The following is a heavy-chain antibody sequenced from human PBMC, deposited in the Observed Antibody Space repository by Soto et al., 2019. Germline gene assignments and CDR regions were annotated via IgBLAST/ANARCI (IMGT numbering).Heavy chain of an antibody. D-gene: IGHD1-20*01. V-gene: IGHV4-59*01. CDR1: GCSISSYY. CDR2: FYYSGST. J-gene: IGHJ6*02. Sequence: SETLSLTCTAPGCSISSYYWSWIRQPPGKGLEWIGYFYYSGSTNNNPSHKSRVTISVDTSKNQFSLKLSSVTAADTAVYYCARYKSNYYYGMDVWGQGTTVT. CDR3: ARYKSNYYYGMDV.